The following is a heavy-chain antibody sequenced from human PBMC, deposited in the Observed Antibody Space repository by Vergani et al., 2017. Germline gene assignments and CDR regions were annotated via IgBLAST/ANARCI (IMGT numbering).Heavy chain of an antibody. CDR2: INPSGGHT. Sequence: QVQVVQSGAEVKKSGASVKVSCKTSGYTFSNYYMHWVRQAPGQGLEWMGIINPSGGHTNYAQKFQGRVPMPRDTSTNTVYMELSSLRFEDTAIYYCARGDYGILTGYRYWGQGALVTVSA. CDR1: GYTFSNYY. V-gene: IGHV1-46*03. D-gene: IGHD3-9*01. CDR3: ARGDYGILTGYRY. J-gene: IGHJ4*02.